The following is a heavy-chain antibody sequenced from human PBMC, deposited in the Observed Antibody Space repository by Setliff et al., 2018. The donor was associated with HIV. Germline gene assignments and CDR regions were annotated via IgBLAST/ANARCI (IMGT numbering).Heavy chain of an antibody. D-gene: IGHD3-10*01. Sequence: LRLSCAASGFSITSYAMSWVRQAPGKGLEWVSGISAGGNRTNYVGSVRGRFIISRDNAKKSVYLQMSSLRAEDTAVYYCATDGSAFDRWGQGTLVTVSS. J-gene: IGHJ4*02. CDR1: GFSITSYA. V-gene: IGHV3-23*01. CDR3: ATDGSAFDR. CDR2: ISAGGNRT.